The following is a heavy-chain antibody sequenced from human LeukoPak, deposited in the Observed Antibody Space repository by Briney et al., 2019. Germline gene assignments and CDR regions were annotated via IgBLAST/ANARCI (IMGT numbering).Heavy chain of an antibody. Sequence: GASVRVSCLASGYTFTRYFMHWVRQAPGQGLEWMGWINPNSGGTNYAQKFQGRVTMTRDTSISTAYMELSRLRSDDTAVYYCARDLGYSGSLYYFDYWGQGTLVTVSS. CDR3: ARDLGYSGSLYYFDY. J-gene: IGHJ4*02. V-gene: IGHV1-2*02. CDR2: INPNSGGT. CDR1: GYTFTRYF. D-gene: IGHD1-26*01.